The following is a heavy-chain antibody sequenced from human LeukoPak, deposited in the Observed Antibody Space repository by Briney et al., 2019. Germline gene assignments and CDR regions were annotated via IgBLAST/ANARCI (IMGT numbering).Heavy chain of an antibody. CDR1: VYTFTSYG. D-gene: IGHD5-12*01. CDR2: ISAYNGNT. CDR3: ARDRRGYSGYDNMDY. J-gene: IGHJ4*02. V-gene: IGHV1-18*01. Sequence: ASVKVSCQASVYTFTSYGISWVRQAPGQGREWMGWISAYNGNTNYAQKLQGRGTMTTDTSTSTADMELRSLRADDTAVYYCARDRRGYSGYDNMDYWGQGTLVTVSS.